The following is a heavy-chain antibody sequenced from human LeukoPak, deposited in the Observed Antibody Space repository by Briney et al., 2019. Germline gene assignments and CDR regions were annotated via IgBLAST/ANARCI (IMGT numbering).Heavy chain of an antibody. D-gene: IGHD3-3*01. CDR1: GFTFSSYG. CDR3: ARGSASTIFGVASWASDY. J-gene: IGHJ4*02. V-gene: IGHV3-30*03. Sequence: PGRSLRLSCAASGFTFSSYGMHWVRQAPGKGLEWVAVISYDGSNKYYADSVKGRFTISRDNSKNTLYLQMNSLRAEDTAVYYCARGSASTIFGVASWASDYWGQGTLVTVSS. CDR2: ISYDGSNK.